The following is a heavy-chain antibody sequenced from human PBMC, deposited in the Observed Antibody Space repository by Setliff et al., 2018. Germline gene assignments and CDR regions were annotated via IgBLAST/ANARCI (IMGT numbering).Heavy chain of an antibody. D-gene: IGHD2-21*01. Sequence: PSETLSLTCTVSGGSISSGSYYWSWIRQPAGKGLEWIGHIYTSGSTNYNPSLKSRVTISLDTSKNQFSLKLTSMTAADTAVYFCARGLEGEDYFYYMDVWGKGNTVTVSS. V-gene: IGHV4-61*09. CDR3: ARGLEGEDYFYYMDV. CDR1: GGSISSGSYY. J-gene: IGHJ6*03. CDR2: IYTSGST.